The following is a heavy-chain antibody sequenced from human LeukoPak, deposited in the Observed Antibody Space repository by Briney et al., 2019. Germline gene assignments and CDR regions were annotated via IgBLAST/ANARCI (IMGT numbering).Heavy chain of an antibody. CDR2: ISNNGVRI. D-gene: IGHD1-1*01. CDR1: GITFTRYA. J-gene: IGHJ4*02. CDR3: ARNLPGGTLDY. V-gene: IGHV3-64*01. Sequence: PGGSLRLSCAASGITFTRYAMHWVRQAPGKGLEYVSAISNNGVRIYYANSVKGRFSISRDNSKNTLSLQMGSLRAEDMAVYYCARNLPGGTLDYRGPGALVTVSS.